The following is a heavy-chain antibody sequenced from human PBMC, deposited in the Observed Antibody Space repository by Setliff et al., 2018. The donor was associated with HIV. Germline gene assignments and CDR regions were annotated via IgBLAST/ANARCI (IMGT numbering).Heavy chain of an antibody. Sequence: SETLSLTCAVYGGSFSGYYWSWIRQPPGKGLEWIGEINHSGSTNYNPSLKSRVTISVGTSKNRLSLKLSSVTAADTAVYYCARLVATLRYNWFDPWGQGTLVTVSS. V-gene: IGHV4-34*01. D-gene: IGHD5-12*01. CDR1: GGSFSGYY. CDR3: ARLVATLRYNWFDP. J-gene: IGHJ5*02. CDR2: INHSGST.